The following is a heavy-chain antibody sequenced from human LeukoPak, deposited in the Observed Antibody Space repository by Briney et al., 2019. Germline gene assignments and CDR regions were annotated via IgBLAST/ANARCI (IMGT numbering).Heavy chain of an antibody. V-gene: IGHV3-23*01. Sequence: PGQSLRLSCAASAFTFNNCAMTWVRQAPGKGREWVSSIRSSVRLTYSTCFAKGRFSTSRDNSRNTLYLQMNSLSVEDTAVYYCAKRRRDHAPTIDNLGQGTLVTVSS. CDR2: IRSSVRLT. CDR1: AFTFNNCA. J-gene: IGHJ4*02. D-gene: IGHD5-24*01. CDR3: AKRRRDHAPTIDN.